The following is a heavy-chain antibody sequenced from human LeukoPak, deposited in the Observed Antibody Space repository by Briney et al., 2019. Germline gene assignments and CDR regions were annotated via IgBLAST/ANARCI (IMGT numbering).Heavy chain of an antibody. Sequence: PGGSLRLSCAASGNYWMHWVRQAPGRGLVWVSHINSDGSWTSYADSVKGRFTISRDNSKNTLYLQMNSLRAEDTAVYYCAKDTPGEWELYFDYWGQGTLVTVSS. V-gene: IGHV3-74*01. CDR1: GNYW. CDR2: INSDGSWT. CDR3: AKDTPGEWELYFDY. D-gene: IGHD1-26*01. J-gene: IGHJ4*02.